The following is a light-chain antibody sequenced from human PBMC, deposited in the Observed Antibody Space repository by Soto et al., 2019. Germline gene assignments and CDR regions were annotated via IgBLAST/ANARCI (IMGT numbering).Light chain of an antibody. CDR2: KAS. Sequence: QMTQSPSTLSASVGDRVTITCRASQIVSRLLAWYHQQPGRAPKVLIYKASTLESGVPSRFSGSGSGTEFTLTISSLEPDDFATYYCQQYDSYPYTFGQGTKVEIK. CDR1: QIVSRL. CDR3: QQYDSYPYT. V-gene: IGKV1-5*03. J-gene: IGKJ2*01.